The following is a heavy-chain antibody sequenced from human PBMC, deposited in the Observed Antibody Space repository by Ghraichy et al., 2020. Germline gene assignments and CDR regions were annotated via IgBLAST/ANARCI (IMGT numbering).Heavy chain of an antibody. CDR3: ARQTSNLAFEL. CDR2: MYYSGGT. Sequence: SETLSLTCTVSGGSVISYYWGWIRQPPGMGLDWIASMYYSGGTNYNPSLKSRVTISVDTSKNQFSLRLSSVTAADTAVYYCARQTSNLAFELWGQGTVVTVSS. CDR1: GGSVISYY. J-gene: IGHJ3*01. V-gene: IGHV4-59*02.